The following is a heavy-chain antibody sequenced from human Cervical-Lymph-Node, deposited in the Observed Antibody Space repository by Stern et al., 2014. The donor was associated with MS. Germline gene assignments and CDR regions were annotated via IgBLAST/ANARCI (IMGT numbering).Heavy chain of an antibody. CDR2: IIPFLGIA. CDR3: ARSPDLYDSSGYYFD. CDR1: GGTLNNYA. V-gene: IGHV1-69*09. Sequence: VQLEESGAEVKKPGSSVKVSCEASGGTLNNYAVSWVRQAPGQGLEWIGKIIPFLGIANYAHKFQGRVTLTAAATTSYMEVSSLRSDDTAVYYCARSPDLYDSSGYYFDWGQGTLVTVSS. J-gene: IGHJ4*02. D-gene: IGHD3-22*01.